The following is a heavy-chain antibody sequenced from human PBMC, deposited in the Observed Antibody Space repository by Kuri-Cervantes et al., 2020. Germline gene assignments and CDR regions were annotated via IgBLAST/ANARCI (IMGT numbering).Heavy chain of an antibody. J-gene: IGHJ6*03. D-gene: IGHD3-3*01. CDR1: GGTFSSYA. Sequence: SVKVSCKASGGTFSSYAISWVRQAPGQGLEWMGGIIPIFGTANYAQKFQGRVTITADKSTSTAYMELSSLRSEDTAVYYCARGARFLEWLSYYYMDVWGQGTTVTVSS. CDR3: ARGARFLEWLSYYYMDV. V-gene: IGHV1-69*06. CDR2: IIPIFGTA.